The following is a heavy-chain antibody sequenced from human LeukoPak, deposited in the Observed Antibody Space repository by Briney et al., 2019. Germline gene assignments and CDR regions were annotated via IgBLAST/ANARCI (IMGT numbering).Heavy chain of an antibody. CDR3: AMKYYYGSGSDSDDAFDI. CDR1: GFTFSSYA. CDR2: ISGSGGST. Sequence: GSLRLSCAASGFTFSSYAMSWVRQAPGKGLEWVSAISGSGGSTYYADSVKGRFTISRDNSKNTLYLQVNSLRAEDTAVYYCAMKYYYGSGSDSDDAFDIWGQGTMVTVSS. D-gene: IGHD3-10*01. V-gene: IGHV3-23*01. J-gene: IGHJ3*02.